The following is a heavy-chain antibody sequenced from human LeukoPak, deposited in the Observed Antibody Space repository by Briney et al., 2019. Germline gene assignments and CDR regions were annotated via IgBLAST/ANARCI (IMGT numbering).Heavy chain of an antibody. CDR2: ISYIGST. D-gene: IGHD3-3*01. J-gene: IGHJ4*02. V-gene: IGHV4-59*11. CDR1: AASFSSHY. Sequence: SETLSLTCAVSAASFSSHYWTWIRQSPGKGLEWIGYISYIGSTNYNPSLKSRVSMSVDTSKNQFSLKLSSVTAADTAVYYCARDPEGHGYYFDYWGQGALVTVSS. CDR3: ARDPEGHGYYFDY.